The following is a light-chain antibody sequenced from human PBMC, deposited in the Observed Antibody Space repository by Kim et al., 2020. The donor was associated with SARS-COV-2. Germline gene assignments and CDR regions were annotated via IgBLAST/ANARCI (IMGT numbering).Light chain of an antibody. CDR2: SDN. CDR3: AAWDDSLNGPV. CDR1: RSNIGSNT. V-gene: IGLV1-44*01. J-gene: IGLJ3*02. Sequence: QSVLTQPPSPSGTPGQRVTISCSGSRSNIGSNTVNWYQQLPGTAPKLLIYSDNQRPSGVPDRFSGSKSGTSASLVISGLQSEDEADYYCAAWDDSLNGPVFGGGTQLTVL.